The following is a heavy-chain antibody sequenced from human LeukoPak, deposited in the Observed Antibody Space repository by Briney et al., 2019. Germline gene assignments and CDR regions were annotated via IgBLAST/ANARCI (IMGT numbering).Heavy chain of an antibody. V-gene: IGHV3-30*03. CDR3: ARDPALTTYYYDSSGYQN. CDR2: ISYA. D-gene: IGHD3-22*01. CDR1: GFTFSSYW. J-gene: IGHJ4*02. Sequence: GGSLRLSCAASGFTFSSYWMSWVRQAPGKGLEWVAVISYAVKGRFTISRDNSKNTLYLQMNSLRAEDTAVYYCARDPALTTYYYDSSGYQNWGQGTLVTVSS.